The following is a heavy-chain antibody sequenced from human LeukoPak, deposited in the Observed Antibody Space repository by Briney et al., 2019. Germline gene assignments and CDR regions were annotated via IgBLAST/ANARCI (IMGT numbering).Heavy chain of an antibody. CDR3: ARELSLLSRYYYYGMDV. CDR1: GFTFSSYG. V-gene: IGHV3-33*01. CDR2: IWYDGSNK. J-gene: IGHJ6*02. Sequence: GRSLRLSCAASGFTFSSYGMHWVRQAPGKGLEWVAVIWYDGSNKYYADSVKGRFTISRDNSKNTLYLQMNSLRAEDTAVYYCARELSLLSRYYYYGMDVWGQGTTVTVSS. D-gene: IGHD3-16*02.